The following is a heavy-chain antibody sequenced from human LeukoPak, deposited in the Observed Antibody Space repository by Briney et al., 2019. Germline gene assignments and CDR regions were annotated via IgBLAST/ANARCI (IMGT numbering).Heavy chain of an antibody. J-gene: IGHJ4*02. CDR2: INPNSGGT. V-gene: IGHV1-2*02. Sequence: ASVKVSCKASGYTFTGYYMHWVRQAPGQGLEWMGWINPNSGGTNYAQKFQGRVTMTRDTSISTAYMKLSRLRSDDTAVYYCARDLSREDWIFGVVKNDYWGQGTLVTVSS. D-gene: IGHD3-3*01. CDR1: GYTFTGYY. CDR3: ARDLSREDWIFGVVKNDY.